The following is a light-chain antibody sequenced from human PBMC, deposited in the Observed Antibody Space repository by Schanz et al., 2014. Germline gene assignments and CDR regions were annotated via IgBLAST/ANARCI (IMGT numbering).Light chain of an antibody. CDR1: QDISND. Sequence: DIQMPQSPSSLSASVGDRVTITCQASQDISNDLNWYQQKPGKTPKLLIYDASNLEAGVPSRFSGSGSRTDFTLTISSLQAEDVAVYYCQQHYSTPRTFGQGTKVEIK. J-gene: IGKJ1*01. V-gene: IGKV1-33*01. CDR2: DAS. CDR3: QQHYSTPRT.